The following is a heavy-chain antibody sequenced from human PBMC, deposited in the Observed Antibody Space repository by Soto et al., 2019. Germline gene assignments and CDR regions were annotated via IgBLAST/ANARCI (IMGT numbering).Heavy chain of an antibody. CDR3: ARGSHDTTGYYHGFSFDY. CDR2: IWYDGSNK. CDR1: GFTFSSYG. V-gene: IGHV3-33*01. Sequence: WGSLRLSCASSGFTFSSYGMHWVRQAPGKGLEWVAVIWYDGSNKYYADSVKGRFTISRDNSKNTLYLQMNSLRAEDTAVYYCARGSHDTTGYYHGFSFDYWGQGTLVTVSS. J-gene: IGHJ4*02. D-gene: IGHD3-22*01.